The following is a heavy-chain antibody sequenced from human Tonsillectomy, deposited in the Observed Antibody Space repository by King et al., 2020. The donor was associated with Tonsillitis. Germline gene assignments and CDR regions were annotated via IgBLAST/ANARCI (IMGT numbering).Heavy chain of an antibody. CDR3: ARTEFYYDSSGYYYRHFYFDY. CDR1: GFTFSFYW. V-gene: IGHV3-7*01. CDR2: IKQDGSEK. D-gene: IGHD3-22*01. J-gene: IGHJ4*02. Sequence: EVQLVESGGGLVQPGGSLRLSCAASGFTFSFYWMSWVRQAPGKGLEWVANIKQDGSEKYYVDSVKGRFTISRDNAKNSLYLQMNSLRAEDTAVYYCARTEFYYDSSGYYYRHFYFDYWGQGTLVTVSS.